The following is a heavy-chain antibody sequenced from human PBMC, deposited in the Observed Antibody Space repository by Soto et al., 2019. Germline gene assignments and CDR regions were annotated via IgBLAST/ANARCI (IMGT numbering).Heavy chain of an antibody. D-gene: IGHD3-10*01. J-gene: IGHJ5*01. CDR2: INPILSMS. V-gene: IGHV1-69*02. CDR3: ASSYGSGYRAFDS. CDR1: GDTFNFYS. Sequence: QVQLVQSGAEVKKPGSSVRVSCKASGDTFNFYSINWVRQAPGLGLEWMGRINPILSMSNYAPRFQGRVTMTADKSTSTAYMEPSSLRSEDTAMYYCASSYGSGYRAFDSWGQGALVTVS.